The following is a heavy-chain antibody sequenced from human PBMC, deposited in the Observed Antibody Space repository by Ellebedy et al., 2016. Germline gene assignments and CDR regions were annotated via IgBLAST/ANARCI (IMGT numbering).Heavy chain of an antibody. V-gene: IGHV3-11*06. D-gene: IGHD2-15*01. J-gene: IGHJ4*02. CDR3: ARGSSRSADY. Sequence: GESLKISCAASGFTFSDYYMSWIRQAPGKGLEWISYISSSSSFTNHADSVKGRFTISRDNAKNSLYLQMNSLRAEDTAVYYCARGSSRSADYWGQGTLVTVSS. CDR1: GFTFSDYY. CDR2: ISSSSSFT.